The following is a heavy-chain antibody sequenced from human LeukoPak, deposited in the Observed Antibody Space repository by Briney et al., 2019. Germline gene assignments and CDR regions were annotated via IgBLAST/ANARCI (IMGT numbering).Heavy chain of an antibody. CDR3: ARSDIWGGYRFLDY. D-gene: IGHD3-16*02. V-gene: IGHV4-34*01. CDR2: INHSGST. CDR1: GGSFSGYY. J-gene: IGHJ4*02. Sequence: SETLSLTCAVYGGSFSGYYWSWIRQPPGKGLEWIGEINHSGSTNYNPSLKSRVTISVDTSKNQVSLKLSSVTAADTAVYYCARSDIWGGYRFLDYWGQGALVTVSS.